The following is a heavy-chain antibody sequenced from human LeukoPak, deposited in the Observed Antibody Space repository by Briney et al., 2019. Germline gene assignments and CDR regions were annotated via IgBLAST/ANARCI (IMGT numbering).Heavy chain of an antibody. J-gene: IGHJ4*02. Sequence: SSETLSLTCTVSGGSISTYYWSWIRQPAGKGLEWIGRINTSGSTNYNPSLKSRVTMSVDTSKNQYSLKLSSVTAADTAVYYCARGRDVDYDSSGYYPYYFDYWGQGTLVTVSS. CDR2: INTSGST. CDR3: ARGRDVDYDSSGYYPYYFDY. CDR1: GGSISTYY. V-gene: IGHV4-4*07. D-gene: IGHD3-22*01.